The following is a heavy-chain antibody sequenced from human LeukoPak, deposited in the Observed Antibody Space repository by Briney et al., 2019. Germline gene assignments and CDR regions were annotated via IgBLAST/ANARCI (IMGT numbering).Heavy chain of an antibody. CDR2: INPNTGDT. CDR3: AREGVIKSFDY. D-gene: IGHD3-3*01. CDR1: GYTFTGYY. V-gene: IGHV1-2*02. J-gene: IGHJ4*02. Sequence: ASVKVSCKASGYTFTGYYMHWVRQAPGQGLEWMGWINPNTGDTNYAQKFQGRVTMTRDTSVSTAYMDLSRLRSDDTAVYYCAREGVIKSFDYWGQGALVTVSS.